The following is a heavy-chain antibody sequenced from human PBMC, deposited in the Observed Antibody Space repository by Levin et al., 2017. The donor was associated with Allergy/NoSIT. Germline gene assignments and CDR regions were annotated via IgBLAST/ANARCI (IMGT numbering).Heavy chain of an antibody. V-gene: IGHV4-39*01. CDR2: IYYSGST. D-gene: IGHD6-25*01. J-gene: IGHJ4*02. Sequence: SETLSLTCTVSGGSISSSSYYWGWIRQPPGKGLEWIGSIYYSGSTYYNPSLKSRVTISVDTSKNQFSLKLSSVTAADTAVYYCARRRRQRAAPPFYFDYWGQGTLVTVSS. CDR1: GGSISSSSYY. CDR3: ARRRRQRAAPPFYFDY.